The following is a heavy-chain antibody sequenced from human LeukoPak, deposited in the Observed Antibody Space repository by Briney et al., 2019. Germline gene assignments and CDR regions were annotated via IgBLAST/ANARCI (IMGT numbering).Heavy chain of an antibody. Sequence: PSETLSLTCTVSGGSISSYYWSWIRQPPGKGLEWIGYIYYSGSTNYNPSLKSRVTISVDTSKNQFSLKLSSVTAADTAVYYCARGNYSYKNGYWGQEPWSPSPQ. J-gene: IGHJ4*01. V-gene: IGHV4-59*01. CDR1: GGSISSYY. CDR3: ARGNYSYKNGY. D-gene: IGHD3-22*01. CDR2: IYYSGST.